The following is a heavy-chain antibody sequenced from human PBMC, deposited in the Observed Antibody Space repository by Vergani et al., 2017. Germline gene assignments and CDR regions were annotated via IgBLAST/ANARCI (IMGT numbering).Heavy chain of an antibody. J-gene: IGHJ4*02. CDR1: GYSFNSYW. V-gene: IGHV5-51*01. CDR3: ASLLGAAGGGLGY. D-gene: IGHD6-13*01. Sequence: EVPLVQSGAEVKKPGESLKISCKGSGYSFNSYWIGWVRQMPGKGLECMGIIYPGDSDTRYSPSFQGQVTISADKSISTTYLQWSSLKASDTAMYYCASLLGAAGGGLGYWGQGTLVTASS. CDR2: IYPGDSDT.